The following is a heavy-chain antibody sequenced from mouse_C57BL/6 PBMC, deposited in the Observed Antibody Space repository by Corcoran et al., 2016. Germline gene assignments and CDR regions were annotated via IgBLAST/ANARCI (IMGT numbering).Heavy chain of an antibody. CDR3: ARPYDYDGPYYYAMDY. CDR1: GYTFTDYY. J-gene: IGHJ4*01. D-gene: IGHD2-4*01. CDR2: IFPGSGST. Sequence: QVQLQQSGPELVKPGASVKISCKASGYTFTDYYINWVKQRPGQGLEWIGWIFPGSGSTYYNEKFKGKATLTVDKSSSTAYMLLSSLTSEDSAVYFCARPYDYDGPYYYAMDYWGQGTSVTVSS. V-gene: IGHV1-75*01.